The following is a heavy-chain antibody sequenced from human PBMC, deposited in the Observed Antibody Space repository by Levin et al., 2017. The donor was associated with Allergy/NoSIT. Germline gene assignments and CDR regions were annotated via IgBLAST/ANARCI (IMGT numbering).Heavy chain of an antibody. V-gene: IGHV1-18*01. CDR3: ARDPDGSGSYYILYYYYGMDV. CDR2: ISAYNGNT. J-gene: IGHJ6*02. Sequence: GASVKVSCKASGYTFTSYGISWVRQAPGQGLEWMGWISAYNGNTNYAQKLQGRVTMTTDTSTSTAYMELRSLRSDDTAVYYCARDPDGSGSYYILYYYYGMDVWGQGTTVTVSS. CDR1: GYTFTSYG. D-gene: IGHD3-10*01.